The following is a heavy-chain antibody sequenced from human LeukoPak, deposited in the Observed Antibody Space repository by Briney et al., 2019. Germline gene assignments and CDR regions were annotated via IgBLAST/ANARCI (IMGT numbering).Heavy chain of an antibody. CDR1: GFTLSHYW. V-gene: IGHV3-7*01. Sequence: GGSLRLSCSAFGFTLSHYWMTWVRQGPGKGLEWVASIKEDGSEKSYVDSVKGRFTISRDNAKNSLYLQMNSLGAEDTAVYYCVRGGSYTFDPWGQGILVTVSS. D-gene: IGHD1-26*01. CDR2: IKEDGSEK. CDR3: VRGGSYTFDP. J-gene: IGHJ5*02.